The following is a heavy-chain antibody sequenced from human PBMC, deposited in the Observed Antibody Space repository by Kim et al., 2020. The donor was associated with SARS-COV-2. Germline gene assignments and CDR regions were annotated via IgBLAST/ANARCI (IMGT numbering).Heavy chain of an antibody. V-gene: IGHV3-23*01. Sequence: GGSLRLSCGVSGFTFSSHAISWVRQAPGKGLEWVSAITANGASTYYADSVTGRFTISRENSKNTLYLQVSSLRAEDTAVYYCVKQRISGDWYFDLWGRGTLVTVSS. CDR3: VKQRISGDWYFDL. CDR2: ITANGAST. CDR1: GFTFSSHA. J-gene: IGHJ2*01. D-gene: IGHD2-15*01.